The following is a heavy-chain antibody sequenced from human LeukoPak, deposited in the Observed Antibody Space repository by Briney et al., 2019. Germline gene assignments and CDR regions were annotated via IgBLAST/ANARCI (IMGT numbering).Heavy chain of an antibody. CDR1: GFTFSSYA. V-gene: IGHV3-23*01. Sequence: QPGGSLRLSCAASGFTFSSYAMSWVRQAPGKGLEWVSAISGSGGSTYYADSVKGRFTISRDNSKNTLYLQMNSLRAEDTAVYYCAKVTSLPLSTYSSGWYSDYWGQGTLVTVSS. J-gene: IGHJ4*02. D-gene: IGHD6-19*01. CDR2: ISGSGGST. CDR3: AKVTSLPLSTYSSGWYSDY.